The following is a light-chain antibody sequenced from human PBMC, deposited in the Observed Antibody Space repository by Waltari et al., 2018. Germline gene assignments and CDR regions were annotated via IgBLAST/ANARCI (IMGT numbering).Light chain of an antibody. CDR3: QQYGGTPPIT. CDR1: QTINSAF. V-gene: IGKV3-20*01. CDR2: DAS. J-gene: IGKJ5*01. Sequence: EIVLTQSPGTLSFSPGDRATLSSRASQTINSAFLTWYQQKPGQAPRLLMYDASSRAAGIPDRFSGSGTGTDFTLTISRLEPEDFAVYYCQQYGGTPPITFGQGTRLEIK.